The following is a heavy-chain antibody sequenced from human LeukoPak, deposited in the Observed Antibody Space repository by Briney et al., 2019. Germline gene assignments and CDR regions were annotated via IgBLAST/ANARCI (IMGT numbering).Heavy chain of an antibody. J-gene: IGHJ4*02. CDR3: ARTSGSYSTGPIDY. Sequence: GASVKVSCKASGGTFRSYAISWVRQAPGQGLEWMGGIIPIFGTANYAQKFQGRVTITADESTSTAYMELSSLRSEDTAVYYCARTSGSYSTGPIDYWGQGTLVTVSS. V-gene: IGHV1-69*13. CDR1: GGTFRSYA. CDR2: IIPIFGTA. D-gene: IGHD1-26*01.